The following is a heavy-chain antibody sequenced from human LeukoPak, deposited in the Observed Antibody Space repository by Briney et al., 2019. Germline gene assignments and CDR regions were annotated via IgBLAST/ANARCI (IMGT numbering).Heavy chain of an antibody. CDR3: AKGRLISGSTYFDY. J-gene: IGHJ4*02. CDR1: GFTFSSYG. CDR2: ISYDGSNK. V-gene: IGHV3-30*18. Sequence: PGGSLRLSCAASGFTFSSYGMHWDRQAPGKGLEWVAVISYDGSNKYYADSVKGRFTISRDNSKNTLYLQMNSLRAEDTAVYYCAKGRLISGSTYFDYWGQGTLVTVSS. D-gene: IGHD6-19*01.